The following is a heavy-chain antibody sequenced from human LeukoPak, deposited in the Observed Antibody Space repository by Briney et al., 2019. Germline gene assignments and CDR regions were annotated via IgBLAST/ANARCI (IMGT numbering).Heavy chain of an antibody. CDR2: ISACNGNT. Sequence: ASVKVSCKASGYTFTSYGISWVRQAPGQGLEWMGWISACNGNTNYAQKLQGRVTMTTDTSTSTAYMELRSLRSDDTAVYYCARDGRPVVAATGVDYWGQGTLVTVSS. CDR1: GYTFTSYG. D-gene: IGHD2-15*01. V-gene: IGHV1-18*01. J-gene: IGHJ4*02. CDR3: ARDGRPVVAATGVDY.